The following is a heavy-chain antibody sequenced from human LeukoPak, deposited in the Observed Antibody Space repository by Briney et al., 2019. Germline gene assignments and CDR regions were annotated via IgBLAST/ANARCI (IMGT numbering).Heavy chain of an antibody. Sequence: PGGSLRLSCAASGFTFSSYEMNWVRQPPGKGLEWIGSIYYTGSTYYNPSLKSRVTISVDTSKNQFSLNLRSVTAADTAVYYCAGRPSGSYFGYWGQGTLVTVSS. CDR2: IYYTGST. D-gene: IGHD3-10*01. J-gene: IGHJ4*02. V-gene: IGHV4-39*01. CDR3: AGRPSGSYFGY. CDR1: GFTFSSYE.